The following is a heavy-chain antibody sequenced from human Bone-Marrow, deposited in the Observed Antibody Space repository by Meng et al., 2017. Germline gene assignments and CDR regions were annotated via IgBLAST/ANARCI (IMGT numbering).Heavy chain of an antibody. J-gene: IGHJ4*02. V-gene: IGHV3-48*03. D-gene: IGHD2-15*01. CDR2: ISSSGSTI. CDR3: ASGSEGYCSGGSCFRVY. CDR1: GFTFSSYA. Sequence: GESLKISCAASGFTFSSYAVNWVRQAPGKGLEWVSYISSSGSTIYYADSVKGRFTISRDNAKNSLYLQMNSLRAEDTAVYYCASGSEGYCSGGSCFRVYWGQGTLVTVSS.